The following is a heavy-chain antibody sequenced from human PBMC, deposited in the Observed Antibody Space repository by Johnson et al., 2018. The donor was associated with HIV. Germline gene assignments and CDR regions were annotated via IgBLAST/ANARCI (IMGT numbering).Heavy chain of an antibody. CDR2: ISYDGSNK. D-gene: IGHD1-26*01. CDR1: GFTFSSYA. Sequence: VQLVESGGGLVQPGGSLRLSCAASGFTFSSYAMHWVRQAPGKGLEWVAVISYDGSNKYYADSVKGRFTISRDNSKNTLYLKMNSLRAEDTAVYYCAKDVLWGSGSVLGALDVWGQGTMLTVSS. J-gene: IGHJ3*01. CDR3: AKDVLWGSGSVLGALDV. V-gene: IGHV3-30*04.